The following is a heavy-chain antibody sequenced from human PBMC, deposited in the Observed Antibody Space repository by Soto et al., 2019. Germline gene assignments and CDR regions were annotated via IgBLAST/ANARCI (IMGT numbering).Heavy chain of an antibody. CDR3: AKDQPYNWIYYTDLDI. Sequence: EVQLLESGGGLVQPGGSLRLSCAASGFTFSSYAMSWVRQAPGKGLEWVSAISGSGGRTYYADSVKGRFTISRDNSKNTLYLQMNSLRAEDTAVYYCAKDQPYNWIYYTDLDIWGQGTMVTVSS. CDR1: GFTFSSYA. V-gene: IGHV3-23*01. CDR2: ISGSGGRT. J-gene: IGHJ3*02. D-gene: IGHD1-7*01.